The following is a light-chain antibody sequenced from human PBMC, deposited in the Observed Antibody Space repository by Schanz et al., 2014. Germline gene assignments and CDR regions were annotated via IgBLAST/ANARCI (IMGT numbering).Light chain of an antibody. J-gene: IGLJ1*01. Sequence: QSVLTQPASVSGSPGQSITISCTATSDVVEGYNFVSWYQQHPGEAPKLLILGDNHRPSGVSNRFSGSKSGNTASLTISGLQAEDEADYYCCSYAGSYYVFGTGTKLTVL. CDR2: GDN. V-gene: IGLV2-14*01. CDR1: SDVVEGYNF. CDR3: CSYAGSYYV.